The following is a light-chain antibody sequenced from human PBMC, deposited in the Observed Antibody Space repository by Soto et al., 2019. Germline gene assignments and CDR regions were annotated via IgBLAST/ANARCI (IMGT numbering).Light chain of an antibody. CDR1: QSVLYNSNNKNY. J-gene: IGKJ2*01. Sequence: DIVMTQSPDSLDVSLGERATINCKSSQSVLYNSNNKNYLAWYQQKPGQPPKLLIYWASTRESGVPDRFSGSGSGTDFTLTISSLQAEDVAAYYCQQYYSTPDTFGQGTKLEIK. CDR3: QQYYSTPDT. V-gene: IGKV4-1*01. CDR2: WAS.